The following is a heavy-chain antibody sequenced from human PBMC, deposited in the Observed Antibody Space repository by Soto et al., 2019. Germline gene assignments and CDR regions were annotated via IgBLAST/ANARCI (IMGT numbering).Heavy chain of an antibody. CDR2: IWYDGSNK. CDR1: GFTFSSYG. J-gene: IGHJ4*02. V-gene: IGHV3-30*02. D-gene: IGHD6-13*01. Sequence: GGSLRLSCAASGFTFSSYGMHWGRQAPGKGLEWVAIIWYDGSNKYFADSVKGRFTISRDNSKNTLYLQMNSLRAEDTAVYYCAKDRAAAGTVPDYWGQGTLVTVS. CDR3: AKDRAAAGTVPDY.